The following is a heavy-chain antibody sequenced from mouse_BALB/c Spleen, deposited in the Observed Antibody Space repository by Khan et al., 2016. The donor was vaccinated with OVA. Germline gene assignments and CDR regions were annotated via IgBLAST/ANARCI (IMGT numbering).Heavy chain of an antibody. CDR3: ARMKKIVAYYFDY. CDR2: TNPTNGRT. J-gene: IGHJ2*01. D-gene: IGHD1-1*01. CDR1: GYTFTSYW. Sequence: QVQLQQSGAELVKAGASVKMSCKASGYTFTSYWMHWVKQRLGQGLEWFAETNPTNGRTYYDEKFKSKATLTVDKSSSTAYMLLSGPTFEDSAVYYCARMKKIVAYYFDYWGQGTTLTVSS. V-gene: IGHV1S81*02.